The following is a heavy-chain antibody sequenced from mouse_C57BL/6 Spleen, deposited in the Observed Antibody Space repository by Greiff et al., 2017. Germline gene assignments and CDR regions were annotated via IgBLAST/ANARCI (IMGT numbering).Heavy chain of an antibody. V-gene: IGHV3-6*01. Sequence: EVQRVESGPGLVKPSQSLSLTCSVTGYSITSGYYWNWIRQFPGNKLEWMGYISYDGSNNYNPSLKNRISITRDTSKNQFFLTLNSVTTEDTATYYCARGRYYAMDYWGQGTSVTVSS. CDR1: GYSITSGYY. J-gene: IGHJ4*01. CDR3: ARGRYYAMDY. CDR2: ISYDGSN.